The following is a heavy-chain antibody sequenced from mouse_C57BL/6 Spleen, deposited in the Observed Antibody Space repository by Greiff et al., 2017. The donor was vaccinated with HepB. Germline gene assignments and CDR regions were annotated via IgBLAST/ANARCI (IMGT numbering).Heavy chain of an antibody. CDR1: GYNFTDHT. Sequence: QVQLQQSDAELVKPGASVKISCKVSGYNFTDHTIHWMKQRPEQGLEWIGYIYPRDGSTKYTEKFKGKATLTADKSSSTAYVQLNSLTSEDSAVYFCAREDYDYAMDYWGQGTSVTVSS. CDR2: IYPRDGST. CDR3: AREDYDYAMDY. V-gene: IGHV1-78*01. J-gene: IGHJ4*01. D-gene: IGHD2-4*01.